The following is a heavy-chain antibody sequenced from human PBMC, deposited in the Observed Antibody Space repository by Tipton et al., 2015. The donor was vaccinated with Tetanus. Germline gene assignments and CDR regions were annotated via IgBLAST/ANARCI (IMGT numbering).Heavy chain of an antibody. CDR3: ARGSVVITAAKCLDY. CDR1: GGYITTGGYS. J-gene: IGHJ4*02. V-gene: IGHV4-30-2*01. CDR2: SYHHGTT. Sequence: TLSLTCAVSGGYITTGGYSWSWIRQPPGKGLEWLGSSYHHGTTHYNPSLKSRVTMSIDTSKNQFSLNLTSVTAADTAVYYCARGSVVITAAKCLDYWGQGTQVTVSS. D-gene: IGHD2-2*01.